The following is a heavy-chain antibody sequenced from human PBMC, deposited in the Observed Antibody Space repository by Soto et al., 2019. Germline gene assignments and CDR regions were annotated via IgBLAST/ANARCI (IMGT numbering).Heavy chain of an antibody. J-gene: IGHJ6*02. CDR2: VNCRGGST. CDR1: GYTFTTYY. Sequence: ASVKVSCKASGYTFTTYYIHWVRQAPGQGLEWMGIVNCRGGSTSYARKFQGRVTLPRETSTSTVFMELSSLRSEDTAVYYCARDPIKTPPPGYGMDVWGQGTTVTV. V-gene: IGHV1-46*01. CDR3: ARDPIKTPPPGYGMDV. D-gene: IGHD3-9*01.